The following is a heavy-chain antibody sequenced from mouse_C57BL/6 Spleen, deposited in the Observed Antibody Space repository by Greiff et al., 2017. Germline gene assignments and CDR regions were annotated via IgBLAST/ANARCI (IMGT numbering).Heavy chain of an antibody. V-gene: IGHV1-50*01. J-gene: IGHJ3*01. D-gene: IGHD2-3*01. CDR2: IDPSDSYT. CDR3: ARKGDGYPFAY. CDR1: GYTFTSYW. Sequence: QVQLQQPGAELVKPGASVKLSCTASGYTFTSYWMQWVKQRPGQGLEWIGEIDPSDSYTNYNRKFKGKATLTVDTSSSTAYMQLSSLTSEDSAVYYCARKGDGYPFAYWGQGTLVTVSA.